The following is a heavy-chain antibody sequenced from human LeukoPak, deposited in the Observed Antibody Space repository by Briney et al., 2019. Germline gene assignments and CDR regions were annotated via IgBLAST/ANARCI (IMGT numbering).Heavy chain of an antibody. CDR3: ARYLDYGGNSRVFQH. CDR2: INHGGST. J-gene: IGHJ1*01. Sequence: SETLSLTCTVSGGSISSYYWTWIRQPPGKGLEWIGEINHGGSTNYNPSLKSRVTISIDTSKNQFSLKLSSVTAADTAVYYCARYLDYGGNSRVFQHWGQGTLVTVSS. V-gene: IGHV4-34*01. D-gene: IGHD4-23*01. CDR1: GGSISSYY.